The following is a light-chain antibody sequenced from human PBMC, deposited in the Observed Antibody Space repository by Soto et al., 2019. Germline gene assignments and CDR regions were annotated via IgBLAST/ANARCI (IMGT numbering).Light chain of an antibody. Sequence: DIVLTQSPATLSLSPGERATLSCWASQSVSTYLAWYQQKPGQAPRLLIYDASSRATGIPARFSGSGSGTDFTLTISSVEPEDFAVYYCQRRSNWITFGQGTRLEIK. J-gene: IGKJ5*01. CDR3: QRRSNWIT. V-gene: IGKV3-11*01. CDR2: DAS. CDR1: QSVSTY.